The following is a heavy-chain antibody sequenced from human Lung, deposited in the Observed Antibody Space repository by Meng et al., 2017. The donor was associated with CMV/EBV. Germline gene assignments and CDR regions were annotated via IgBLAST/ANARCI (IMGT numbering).Heavy chain of an antibody. CDR2: INHSGIT. Sequence: SETLSLXXAVYGGFFSGYYWTWFRQPPGKGLEWIGEINHSGITNYNPSLKSPVTISVDTSKNQFSLKVSSVTAADTAVYYCARGNRGLDEVVRGGYYYYGLDVWGQGXMVTVSS. D-gene: IGHD3/OR15-3a*01. CDR3: ARGNRGLDEVVRGGYYYYGLDV. CDR1: GGFFSGYY. V-gene: IGHV4-34*01. J-gene: IGHJ6*02.